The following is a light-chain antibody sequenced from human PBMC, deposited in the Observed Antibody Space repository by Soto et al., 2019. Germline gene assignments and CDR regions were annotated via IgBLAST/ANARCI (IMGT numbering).Light chain of an antibody. CDR1: QSVTSN. V-gene: IGKV3-15*01. CDR2: GVS. CDR3: QQYSQWPLT. Sequence: EIVRPQSPATLSVSPGERATLSCRASQSVTSNLAWYQQKPGQAPRLLMYGVSTRATGIPARFGGSGSATEFTLTISSLQSEDFAVYYCQQYSQWPLTFGGGTKVDIK. J-gene: IGKJ4*01.